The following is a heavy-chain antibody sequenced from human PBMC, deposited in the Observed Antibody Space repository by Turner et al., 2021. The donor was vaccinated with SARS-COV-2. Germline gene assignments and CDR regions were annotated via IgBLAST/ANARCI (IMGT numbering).Heavy chain of an antibody. CDR2: ISYDGSNK. CDR3: ARPSGGSYKDAFDI. J-gene: IGHJ3*02. CDR1: GFIFSSYA. D-gene: IGHD1-26*01. V-gene: IGHV3-30*04. Sequence: QVQLVESGGGVVQPGRSLRLPCAASGFIFSSYAIYWVRQAPGKGLEWVAVISYDGSNKYYADSVKGRFTISRDNSKNTLYLQMNSLRAEDTAVYYCARPSGGSYKDAFDIWGQGTMVTVSS.